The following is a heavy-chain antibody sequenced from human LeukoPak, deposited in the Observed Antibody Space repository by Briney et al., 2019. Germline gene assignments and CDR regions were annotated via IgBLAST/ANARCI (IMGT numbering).Heavy chain of an antibody. V-gene: IGHV3-23*01. CDR3: AKAASSSWPSYYYGMDV. Sequence: GGSLRLSCVASGFTFSDYAMGWVRQAPGKGLEWVSTITGSGGSTYYTDSVKGRFTISKDNSKNTVYLQMSSLRVDDTAVYYCAKAASSSWPSYYYGMDVWGQGTTVTVSS. J-gene: IGHJ6*02. D-gene: IGHD6-13*01. CDR1: GFTFSDYA. CDR2: ITGSGGST.